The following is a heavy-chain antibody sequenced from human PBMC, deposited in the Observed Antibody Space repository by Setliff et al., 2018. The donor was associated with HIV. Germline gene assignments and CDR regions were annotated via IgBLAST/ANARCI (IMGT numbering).Heavy chain of an antibody. Sequence: PGGSLRLSCAASGFTFSSYEMNWVRQAPGKGLEWVSYIGNSGSPIYYADSVKGRFTISRDNAKNSLYLQMNGLRAEDTAVYYCAKDRSGSYSFARGWGQGTLVTVSS. CDR1: GFTFSSYE. V-gene: IGHV3-48*03. CDR2: IGNSGSPI. D-gene: IGHD1-26*01. CDR3: AKDRSGSYSFARG. J-gene: IGHJ4*02.